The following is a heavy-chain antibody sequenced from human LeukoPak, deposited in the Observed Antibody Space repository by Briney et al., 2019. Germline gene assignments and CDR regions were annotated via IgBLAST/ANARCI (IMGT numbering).Heavy chain of an antibody. CDR2: IWYDGSNK. V-gene: IGHV3-33*01. J-gene: IGHJ6*03. Sequence: PGGSLRLSCAASGFTFSSYGVHWVRQAPGKGLEWVAVIWYDGSNKYYADSVKGRFTISRDNSKNTLYLQMNSLRVEDTAVYYCARDRHYYYYYYMDVWGKGTTVTVSS. CDR1: GFTFSSYG. CDR3: ARDRHYYYYYYMDV.